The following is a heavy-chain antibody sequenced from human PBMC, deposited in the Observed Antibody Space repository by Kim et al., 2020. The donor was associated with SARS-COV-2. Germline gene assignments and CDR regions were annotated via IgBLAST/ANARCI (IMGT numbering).Heavy chain of an antibody. Sequence: SQTLSLTCAISGDSVSSNSAAWGWIRQSPSRGLEWLGRTYYRSKWYSDYPVSVKSRITINPDTSKNQFSLQLSSVTPEDTAVYFCARVVYGSGIYVPSATSYYSGMDVWGQGTTVTVSS. J-gene: IGHJ6*02. CDR1: GDSVSSNSAA. CDR2: TYYRSKWYS. V-gene: IGHV6-1*01. D-gene: IGHD3-10*01. CDR3: ARVVYGSGIYVPSATSYYSGMDV.